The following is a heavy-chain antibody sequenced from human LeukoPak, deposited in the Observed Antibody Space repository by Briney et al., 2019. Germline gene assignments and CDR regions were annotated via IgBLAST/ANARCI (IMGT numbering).Heavy chain of an antibody. CDR3: ARGTQRITIFGAQYNWFDP. Sequence: PSETLSLTCTASGGSISSYYWSWIRQPAGKGLEWIGRIYTSGSTNYNPSLKSRVTMSVDTSKNQFSLKLSSVTAADTAVYYCARGTQRITIFGAQYNWFDPWGQGTLVTVSS. V-gene: IGHV4-4*07. J-gene: IGHJ5*02. CDR2: IYTSGST. CDR1: GGSISSYY. D-gene: IGHD3-3*01.